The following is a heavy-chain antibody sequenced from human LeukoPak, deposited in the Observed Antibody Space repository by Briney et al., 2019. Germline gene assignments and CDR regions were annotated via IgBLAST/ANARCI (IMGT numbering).Heavy chain of an antibody. CDR2: ISSSGSTI. Sequence: GGSLRLSCAASGFTFSDYYMSWIRQAPGKGLEWVSYISSSGSTIYYADSVKGRFTISRDNAKNSLYLQMNSLRAEDTAVYYCSRDVSTAAGSSAFDMWGQGTMVTVSS. D-gene: IGHD6-13*01. V-gene: IGHV3-11*01. J-gene: IGHJ3*02. CDR1: GFTFSDYY. CDR3: SRDVSTAAGSSAFDM.